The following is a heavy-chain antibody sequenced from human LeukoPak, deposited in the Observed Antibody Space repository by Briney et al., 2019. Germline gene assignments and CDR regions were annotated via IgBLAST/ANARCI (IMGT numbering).Heavy chain of an antibody. CDR1: GFTFSDHY. D-gene: IGHD1/OR15-1a*01. CDR2: IGGGITNT. V-gene: IGHV3-11*03. Sequence: GGSLRLSCAASGFTFSDHYMDWVRQAPGKGLEWVSAIGGGITNTFYAASVEGRFTLSRDNSKNTLFLQMNSLRAEDTAVYFCATRGVGTTYYWGQGTLVTVSS. J-gene: IGHJ4*02. CDR3: ATRGVGTTYY.